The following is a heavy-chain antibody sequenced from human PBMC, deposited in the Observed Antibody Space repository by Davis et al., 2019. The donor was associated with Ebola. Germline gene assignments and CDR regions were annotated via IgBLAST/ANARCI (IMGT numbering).Heavy chain of an antibody. J-gene: IGHJ4*02. CDR3: ASFVGFISGRYFRAFDH. Sequence: PGGSLRLSCAASGFTFSDHYMDWARQAPGKGLEWIGRSRHKTNSYTTEYAASVKGRFTISRDDSKNSLYLQMNSLKTEDTAVYYCASFVGFISGRYFRAFDHWGQGTLVTVSS. V-gene: IGHV3-72*01. D-gene: IGHD1-26*01. CDR2: SRHKTNSYTT. CDR1: GFTFSDHY.